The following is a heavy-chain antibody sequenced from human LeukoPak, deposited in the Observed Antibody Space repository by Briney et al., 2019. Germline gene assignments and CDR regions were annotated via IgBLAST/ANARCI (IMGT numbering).Heavy chain of an antibody. CDR1: RYTFTGYY. D-gene: IGHD3-22*01. V-gene: IGHV1-2*02. CDR2: INPNSGGT. J-gene: IGHJ4*02. Sequence: GASVKVSCKASRYTFTGYYMHWVRQAPGQGLEWMGWINPNSGGTNYAQKFQGRVTMTRATSISTAYMELSRLRSDDTAVYYCARLGAIIHYYDSSGYYYEDYWGQGTLVTVSS. CDR3: ARLGAIIHYYDSSGYYYEDY.